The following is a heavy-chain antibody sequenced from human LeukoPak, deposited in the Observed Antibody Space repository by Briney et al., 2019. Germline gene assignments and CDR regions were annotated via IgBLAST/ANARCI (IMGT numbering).Heavy chain of an antibody. J-gene: IGHJ4*02. CDR1: GGSISSSSYY. Sequence: SETLSLTCTVSGGSISSSSYYWGWIRQPPGKGLDWIGIINYRGNTYYNPSLKSRVTISVDTSKNQFSLKLSSVTAADTAVYYCARRDSYSSGYYYFDYWGQETLVTVSS. CDR2: INYRGNT. CDR3: ARRDSYSSGYYYFDY. D-gene: IGHD3-22*01. V-gene: IGHV4-39*01.